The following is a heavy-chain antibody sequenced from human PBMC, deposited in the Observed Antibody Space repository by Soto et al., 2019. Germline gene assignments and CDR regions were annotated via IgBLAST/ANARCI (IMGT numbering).Heavy chain of an antibody. CDR3: ARLYYYDSSGIFDY. CDR1: RRSIKSYY. J-gene: IGHJ4*02. CDR2: IYYSGST. D-gene: IGHD3-22*01. Sequence: SETLSLTCTVSRRSIKSYYCSCLWQPPGKGLEWIGYIYYSGSTNYNPSLKSRVTISVNTSKNQCSLKLSSVTAADTAVYYCARLYYYDSSGIFDYWGQGTLVTVSS. V-gene: IGHV4-59*01.